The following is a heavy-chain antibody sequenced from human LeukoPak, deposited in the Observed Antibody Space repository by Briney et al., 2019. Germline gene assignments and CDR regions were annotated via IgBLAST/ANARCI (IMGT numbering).Heavy chain of an antibody. D-gene: IGHD3-10*01. CDR1: GGSISSSNW. Sequence: PSETLSLTCAVSGGSISSSNWWSWVRQPPGKGLEWIGEIYHSGSTNYNPSLKSRVTISVDTSKNQFSLKLSSVTAADTAVYYCAGEIWFGERRFDYWGQGTLVTVSS. J-gene: IGHJ4*02. CDR3: AGEIWFGERRFDY. CDR2: IYHSGST. V-gene: IGHV4-4*02.